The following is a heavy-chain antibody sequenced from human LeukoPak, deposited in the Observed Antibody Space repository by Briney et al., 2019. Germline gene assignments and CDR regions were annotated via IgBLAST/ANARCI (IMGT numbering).Heavy chain of an antibody. CDR2: IYYSGST. Sequence: SETLSLTCTVSGGSISSSSYYWGWIRQPPGKGLEWIGSIYYSGSTYYNPSLKSRATISVDTSKNQFSLKLSSVTAADTAVYYCARGRSRYCSSTSCLRGMDVWGQGTTVTVSS. CDR3: ARGRSRYCSSTSCLRGMDV. J-gene: IGHJ6*02. D-gene: IGHD2-2*01. V-gene: IGHV4-39*01. CDR1: GGSISSSSYY.